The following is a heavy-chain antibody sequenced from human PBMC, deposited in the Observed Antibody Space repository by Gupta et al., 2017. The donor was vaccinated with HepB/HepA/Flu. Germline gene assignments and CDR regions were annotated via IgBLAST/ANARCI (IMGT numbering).Heavy chain of an antibody. CDR1: GCTFSDYN. J-gene: IGHJ4*01. CDR3: ARDRIYPDFWSGYYLDY. CDR2: ISSSGSTI. Sequence: QVQLVESGGGLVKTGGSLRLFCAAPGCTFSDYNMSWTRQAPGKGREWVSYISSSGSTIYYADSVKGRFTISRDNAKNSLYLQMNSLRAEDTAVYYCARDRIYPDFWSGYYLDYWGHGTLVTVSS. D-gene: IGHD3-3*01. V-gene: IGHV3-11*01.